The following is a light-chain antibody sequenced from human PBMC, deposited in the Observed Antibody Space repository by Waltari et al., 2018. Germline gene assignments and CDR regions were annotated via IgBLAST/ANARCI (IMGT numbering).Light chain of an antibody. J-gene: IGLJ1*01. CDR2: EDT. V-gene: IGLV3-10*01. CDR1: ELPRKY. CDR3: YSSDSTGLRV. Sequence: SYEFPQPPSVSVSPGQTARTTCPGHELPRKYAYWFQQKSGQAPRLVIYEDTKRPSGIPERFSGSSSGTVATLTITGAQVDDEADYYCYSSDSTGLRVFGGGTTVVVL.